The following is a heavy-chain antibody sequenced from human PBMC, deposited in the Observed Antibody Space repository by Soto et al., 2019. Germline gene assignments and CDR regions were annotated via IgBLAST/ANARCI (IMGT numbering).Heavy chain of an antibody. J-gene: IGHJ4*02. V-gene: IGHV5-51*01. CDR1: GYHFTNYL. CDR2: IYPGDSDT. Sequence: LKISYQCSGYHFTNYLIVLVRQLPGRGLEWMGIIYPGDSDTRYSPSFQGQVTISADKSINTAYLQWSSLKAADTAMYSCVRIETRPYGGQGTRVNVSA. CDR3: VRIETRPY.